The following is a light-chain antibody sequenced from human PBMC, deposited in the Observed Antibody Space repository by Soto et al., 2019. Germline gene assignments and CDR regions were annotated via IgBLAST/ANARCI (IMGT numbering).Light chain of an antibody. CDR1: QTIYSY. V-gene: IGKV1-39*01. CDR3: QQSYSTPLT. CDR2: AAS. J-gene: IGKJ4*01. Sequence: DIQMTQSPSSLSASVGDRVTITCRASQTIYSYSTWYQQKPGKAPELLIYAASTLQSGVPSRFSDSGSGTDFTLTISSLQPEDFATYYCQQSYSTPLTFGGGTKVEI.